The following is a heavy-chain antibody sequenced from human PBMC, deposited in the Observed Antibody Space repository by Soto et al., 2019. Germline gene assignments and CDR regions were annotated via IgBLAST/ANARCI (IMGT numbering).Heavy chain of an antibody. D-gene: IGHD3-3*01. V-gene: IGHV6-1*01. J-gene: IGHJ5*02. Sequence: PSQTLSLTCAISGDSVSSNSAAWNWIRQSPSRGLEWLGRTYYRSKWYNDYAVSVKSRITINPDTSKNQFSLQLNSVTPEDTAVYYCARDEVITIFGVVIIPNWFDPWGQGTLVTVSS. CDR2: TYYRSKWYN. CDR1: GDSVSSNSAA. CDR3: ARDEVITIFGVVIIPNWFDP.